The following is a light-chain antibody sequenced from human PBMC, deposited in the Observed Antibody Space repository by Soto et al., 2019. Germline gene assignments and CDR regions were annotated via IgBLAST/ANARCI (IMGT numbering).Light chain of an antibody. J-gene: IGLJ2*01. CDR1: SSDDGGHNY. Sequence: QSVLTQPASVSGSPGQSITISCTGTSSDDGGHNYVSWYQQHPGKAPKLMIYEVSNRPSGVSNRFSGSKSGNTASLTISGLQAEDEADYYCSSYTITSTLVFGGGTKLTVL. V-gene: IGLV2-14*01. CDR3: SSYTITSTLV. CDR2: EVS.